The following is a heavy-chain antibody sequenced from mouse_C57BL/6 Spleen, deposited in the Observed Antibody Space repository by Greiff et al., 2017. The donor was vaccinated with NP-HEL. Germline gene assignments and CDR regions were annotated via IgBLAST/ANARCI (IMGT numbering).Heavy chain of an antibody. J-gene: IGHJ2*01. CDR3: ARGGITTVGDY. CDR2: IYPGSGST. V-gene: IGHV1-55*01. D-gene: IGHD1-1*01. CDR1: GYTFTSYW. Sequence: QVQLKQPGAELVKPGASVKMSCKASGYTFTSYWITWVKQRPGQGLEWIGDIYPGSGSTNYNEKFKSKATLTVDTSSSTAYMQLSSLTSEDSAVYYCARGGITTVGDYWGQGTTLTVSS.